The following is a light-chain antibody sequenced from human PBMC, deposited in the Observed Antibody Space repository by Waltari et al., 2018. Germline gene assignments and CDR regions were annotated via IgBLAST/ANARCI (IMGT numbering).Light chain of an antibody. CDR1: QSVSTY. J-gene: IGKJ1*01. CDR3: QQYYDYLRT. Sequence: AIRMTQSPSSLSASTGDRATITCRASQSVSTYLAWYQQKPGKAPKLLIYAASTLQRGVPSRFSGSGSGTDFTLSISCLQSEDFVTYYCQQYYDYLRTFGQGTKVEIK. V-gene: IGKV1-8*01. CDR2: AAS.